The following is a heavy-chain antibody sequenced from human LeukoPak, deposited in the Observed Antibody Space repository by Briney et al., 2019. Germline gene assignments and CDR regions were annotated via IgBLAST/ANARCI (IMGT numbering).Heavy chain of an antibody. D-gene: IGHD2-15*01. CDR1: GYSFSNYW. CDR2: IDPSDSYT. CDR3: ARLPGYCSGGNCYFDY. J-gene: IGHJ4*02. V-gene: IGHV5-10-1*01. Sequence: PGESLKISCKGSGYSFSNYWITWVRQISGRGLECVGKIDPSDSYTNYSPSFQGHVTISADKSINTAYLQWSSLKASDTAVYYCARLPGYCSGGNCYFDYWGQGTLVTVSS.